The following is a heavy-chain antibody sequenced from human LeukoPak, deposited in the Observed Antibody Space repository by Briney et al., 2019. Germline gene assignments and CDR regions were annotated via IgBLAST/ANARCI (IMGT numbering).Heavy chain of an antibody. CDR1: GYTFTSYG. V-gene: IGHV1-18*01. D-gene: IGHD6-19*01. Sequence: ASVKVSCKASGYTFTSYGISWVRQAPGQGLEWMGWISAYNGNTNYAQKFQGRVTITRNTSISTAYMELSSLRSEDTAVYYCAREVGWYNAFDIWGQGTMVTVSS. CDR2: ISAYNGNT. CDR3: AREVGWYNAFDI. J-gene: IGHJ3*02.